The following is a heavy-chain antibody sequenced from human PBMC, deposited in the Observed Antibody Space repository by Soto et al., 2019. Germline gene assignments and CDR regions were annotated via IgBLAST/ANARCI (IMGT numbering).Heavy chain of an antibody. CDR1: GGSIRSYC. CDR3: AGGGSIVVATRRLRDV. Sequence: QVQLQESGPTLVKPSETLSLTCTVSGGSIRSYCWTWIRQPPGEGLEWIGCICNSGTTNYNPSLKRRVAISIDSQKSQFSLQLSSVTVADTASYYWAGGGSIVVATRRLRDVWGKGTTVTVSS. D-gene: IGHD1-26*01. CDR2: ICNSGTT. J-gene: IGHJ6*04. V-gene: IGHV4-59*03.